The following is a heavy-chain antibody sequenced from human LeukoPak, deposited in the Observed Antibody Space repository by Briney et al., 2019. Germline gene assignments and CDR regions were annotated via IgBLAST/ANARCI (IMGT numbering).Heavy chain of an antibody. Sequence: GGSLRLSCAASGFTFSSYWMSWVRQAPGKGLEWISYGNSKNGIYSADSMKGRLTISRDNAKSLLYLQMKNLRAEDTAVYFCARNLGNWEEREWYFDFWGRGTLVTVSS. V-gene: IGHV3-48*04. D-gene: IGHD1-1*01. J-gene: IGHJ2*01. CDR1: GFTFSSYW. CDR3: ARNLGNWEEREWYFDF. CDR2: GNSKNGI.